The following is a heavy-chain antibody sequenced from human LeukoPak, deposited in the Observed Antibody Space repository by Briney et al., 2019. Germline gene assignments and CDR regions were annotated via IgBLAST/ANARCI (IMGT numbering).Heavy chain of an antibody. V-gene: IGHV1-18*01. CDR2: IGAYNGNT. Sequence: GASVKVSCKASGYYSSSWVRQAPGQGLEWMGRIGAYNGNTKYAPKLQGRVTMTTDTYTNTAYMELRSLTSDDTAVYFCARDLNLYYYDSSGRGLDPWGQGTLVTVSS. J-gene: IGHJ5*02. CDR1: GYYS. CDR3: ARDLNLYYYDSSGRGLDP. D-gene: IGHD3-22*01.